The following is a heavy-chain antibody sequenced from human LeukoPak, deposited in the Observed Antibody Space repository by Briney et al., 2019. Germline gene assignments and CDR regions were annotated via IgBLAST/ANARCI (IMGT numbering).Heavy chain of an antibody. CDR3: ARGYCSSTSCFTFDY. CDR2: IYPGDSDT. D-gene: IGHD2-2*02. J-gene: IGHJ4*02. Sequence: GESLQISCQGSGYSFTSYWIGWVRQMPGKGLEWMGIIYPGDSDTRYSPSFQGQVTISADKSISTAYLQWSSLKASDTAMYYCARGYCSSTSCFTFDYWGQGTLVTVSS. CDR1: GYSFTSYW. V-gene: IGHV5-51*01.